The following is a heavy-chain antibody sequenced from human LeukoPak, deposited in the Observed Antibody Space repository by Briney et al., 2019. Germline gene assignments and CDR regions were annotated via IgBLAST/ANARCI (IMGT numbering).Heavy chain of an antibody. CDR2: IIASSGST. CDR1: GFSLSNSA. J-gene: IGHJ4*02. D-gene: IGHD5-12*01. Sequence: PGGSLRLSCAASGFSLSNSAMGWVCQAPGKGLEWVSLIIASSGSTIYADSVKGRFTISRDNSKNTLYLQMNSLRAEDTAVYYCAKGAYDYIEMGYFDYWGQGALVTVSS. CDR3: AKGAYDYIEMGYFDY. V-gene: IGHV3-23*01.